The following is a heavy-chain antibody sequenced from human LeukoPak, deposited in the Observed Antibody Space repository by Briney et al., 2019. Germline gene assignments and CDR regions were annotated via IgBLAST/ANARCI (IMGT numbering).Heavy chain of an antibody. CDR1: GYTLTELS. Sequence: ASVKVSCKVSGYTLTELSMHWVRQAPGKGLEWMGGFDPEDGETIYAQKFQGRVTMTEDTSTDTAYMELSSLRSEDTAVYYCARDPSFLAVAGQYNWFDPWGQGTLVTVSS. J-gene: IGHJ5*02. CDR3: ARDPSFLAVAGQYNWFDP. CDR2: FDPEDGET. V-gene: IGHV1-24*01. D-gene: IGHD6-19*01.